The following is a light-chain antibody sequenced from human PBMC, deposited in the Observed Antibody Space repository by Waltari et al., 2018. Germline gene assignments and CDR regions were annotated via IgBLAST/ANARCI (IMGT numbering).Light chain of an antibody. V-gene: IGKV1-39*01. CDR2: AAS. Sequence: DIQMTQSPSSLSASVGDRVTITCRASQSISTFLNWYQQKPGKAPELLIYAASSLQTGVPSRFSGSGSGTDFTLTISGLQPEDLATYYCQLSQRTPPTFGQGTKVEIK. CDR3: QLSQRTPPT. J-gene: IGKJ1*01. CDR1: QSISTF.